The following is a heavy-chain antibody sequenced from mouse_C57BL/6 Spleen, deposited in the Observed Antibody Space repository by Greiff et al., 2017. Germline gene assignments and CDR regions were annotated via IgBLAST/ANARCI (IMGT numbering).Heavy chain of an antibody. CDR3: ARERVSTMFTTGYFDY. D-gene: IGHD2-2*01. V-gene: IGHV2-2*01. Sequence: VKLMESGPGLVQPSQSLSITCPVSGFSLTSYGVHWVRQSPGKGLEWLGVIWSGGSTDYNAAFISRLSISKDNSKSQFFFNMNILQADDTAIYYCARERVSTMFTTGYFDYWGQGTTLTVSS. CDR1: GFSLTSYG. J-gene: IGHJ2*01. CDR2: IWSGGST.